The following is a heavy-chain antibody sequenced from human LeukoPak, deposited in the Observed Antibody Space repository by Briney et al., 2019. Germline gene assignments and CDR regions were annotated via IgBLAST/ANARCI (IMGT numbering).Heavy chain of an antibody. CDR2: IYTSGST. J-gene: IGHJ4*02. V-gene: IGHV4-4*07. CDR3: ASSYDSSGYSVAIDY. CDR1: GGSISSYY. Sequence: SETLSLTCTVSGGSISSYYWSWIRQPAGKGLEWIGRIYTSGSTNYNPSLKSRVTMSVDTSKNQFSLKLSSVTAADTAVYYCASSYDSSGYSVAIDYWGQGALVTVSS. D-gene: IGHD3-22*01.